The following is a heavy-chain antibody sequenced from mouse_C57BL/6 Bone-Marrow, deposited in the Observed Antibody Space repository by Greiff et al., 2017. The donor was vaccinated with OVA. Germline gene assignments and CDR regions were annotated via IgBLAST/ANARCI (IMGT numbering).Heavy chain of an antibody. V-gene: IGHV7-3*01. CDR3: EIRRWFAY. J-gene: IGHJ3*01. CDR2: IRNKANGYTT. Sequence: EVKLVESGGGLVQPGGSLSLSCAASGFTFTDYYMSWVRQPPGKALEWLGFIRNKANGYTTEYSASVKGLFTISRDNSQSILYLQMDALRAEDSATYYCEIRRWFAYWGQGTLVTVSA. D-gene: IGHD2-12*01. CDR1: GFTFTDYY.